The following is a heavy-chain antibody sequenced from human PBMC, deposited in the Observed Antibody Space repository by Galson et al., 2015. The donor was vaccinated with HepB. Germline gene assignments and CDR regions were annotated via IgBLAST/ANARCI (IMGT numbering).Heavy chain of an antibody. CDR1: GFTFSTYS. J-gene: IGHJ6*03. Sequence: SLRLSCAASGFTFSTYSMHWVRQAPGKGLEWVAITSFDGSNKYYAESLKGRFTISRDNSKNTLYLQMNSLRVEDTAVYYCAKSRIVSSTHRNDYYNMDVWGKGTTVTVSS. V-gene: IGHV3-30*04. D-gene: IGHD2-2*01. CDR3: AKSRIVSSTHRNDYYNMDV. CDR2: TSFDGSNK.